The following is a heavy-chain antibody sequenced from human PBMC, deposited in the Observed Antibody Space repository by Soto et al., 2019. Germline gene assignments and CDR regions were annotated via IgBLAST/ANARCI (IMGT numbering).Heavy chain of an antibody. CDR2: ISGSGGST. V-gene: IGHV3-23*01. D-gene: IGHD2-15*01. CDR1: GFTFSSYA. Sequence: GGSLRLSCAASGFTFSSYAMSWVRQAPGKGLEWVSAISGSGGSTYYADSVKGRFTISRDNSKNTLYLQMNSLRAEDTAVYYCAKGPRIGSCSGGSCYLLYYYYYGMDVWGQGTTATVSS. J-gene: IGHJ6*02. CDR3: AKGPRIGSCSGGSCYLLYYYYYGMDV.